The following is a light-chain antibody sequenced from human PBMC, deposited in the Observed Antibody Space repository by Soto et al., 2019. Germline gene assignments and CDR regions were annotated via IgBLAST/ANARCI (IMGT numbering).Light chain of an antibody. J-gene: IGKJ4*01. CDR3: QQYGSSPPLT. CDR1: QSVSSSY. CDR2: GAS. V-gene: IGKV3-20*01. Sequence: EIVLTQSPGTLSLSPGERATLSCRASQSVSSSYLAWYQQKPGQAPRLLIYGASSMATGIPDRFSGSGSGTEFTLTSSRLEPEDFAVYYWQQYGSSPPLTFGGGTKVEIK.